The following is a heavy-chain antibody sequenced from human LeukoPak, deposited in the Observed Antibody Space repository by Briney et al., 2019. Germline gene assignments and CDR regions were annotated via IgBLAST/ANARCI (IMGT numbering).Heavy chain of an antibody. CDR1: GFTFSSYA. V-gene: IGHV3-30*01. CDR3: ARKPLIAAAGPGEVDY. Sequence: HPGGSLRLSCAASGFTFSSYAMHWVRQAPGKGLEWVAVISYDGSNKYYADSVRGRFTIPRDNSKNTLYLQMNSLRAEDTAVYYCARKPLIAAAGPGEVDYWGQGTLVTVSS. J-gene: IGHJ4*02. CDR2: ISYDGSNK. D-gene: IGHD6-13*01.